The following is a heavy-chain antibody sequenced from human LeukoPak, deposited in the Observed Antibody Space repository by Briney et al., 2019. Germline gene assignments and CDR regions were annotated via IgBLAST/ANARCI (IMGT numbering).Heavy chain of an antibody. D-gene: IGHD2-15*01. CDR2: IGYNNGFHNNDGT. V-gene: IGHV3-21*05. CDR3: AGYCSGGSCSGKASFDY. CDR1: GFTFNSYS. Sequence: GGSLRLSCAASGFTFNSYSMTWVRQAPGKGLEWVSSIGYNNGFHNNDGTYYSDSVKGRFTISRDNSKNTVYLQMNSLRAEDTAIYYCAGYCSGGSCSGKASFDYWGQGTLVTVSS. J-gene: IGHJ4*02.